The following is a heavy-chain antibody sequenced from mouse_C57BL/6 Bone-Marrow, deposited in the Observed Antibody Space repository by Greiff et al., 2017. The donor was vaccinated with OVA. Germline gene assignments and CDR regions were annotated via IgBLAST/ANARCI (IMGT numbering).Heavy chain of an antibody. J-gene: IGHJ2*01. V-gene: IGHV1-55*01. Sequence: QVQLQQPGAELVKPGASVKMSCKASGYTFTSYWITWVKQRPGQGLEWIGDIYPGSGSTNYNEKFKSKATLTVDKSSRTAYMQLSSLTSEDAAVYYCASSYYCNCFDYWGQGTTLTVSA. D-gene: IGHD2-10*01. CDR1: GYTFTSYW. CDR3: ASSYYCNCFDY. CDR2: IYPGSGST.